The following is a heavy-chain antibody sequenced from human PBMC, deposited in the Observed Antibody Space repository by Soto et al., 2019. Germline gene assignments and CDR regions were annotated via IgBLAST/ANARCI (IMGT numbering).Heavy chain of an antibody. CDR2: ISSSSGTI. CDR3: ARGTYSRKTDFDY. J-gene: IGHJ4*02. V-gene: IGHV3-11*01. D-gene: IGHD6-13*01. CDR1: GFSFSDYY. Sequence: GGSLRLSCAASGFSFSDYYMTWIRQAPGSGLEWVSYISSSSGTISYANSVKGRFTISRDNAQKSLYLQMSSLRAEDTAVYYCARGTYSRKTDFDYWGQGTLVTVSS.